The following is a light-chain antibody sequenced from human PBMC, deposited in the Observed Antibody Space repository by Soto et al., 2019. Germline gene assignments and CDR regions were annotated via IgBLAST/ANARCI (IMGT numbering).Light chain of an antibody. CDR1: QSVSSY. Sequence: EIVLTQSPATLSLSPGEIATLSCRASQSVSSYLAWYQQKPGQAPRLLIYDASSRATGIPARFTGSGSGTDFTLTISSLEPEDFAVYYCQQRSSWPPYTFGQGTKVDI. V-gene: IGKV3-11*01. CDR3: QQRSSWPPYT. CDR2: DAS. J-gene: IGKJ2*01.